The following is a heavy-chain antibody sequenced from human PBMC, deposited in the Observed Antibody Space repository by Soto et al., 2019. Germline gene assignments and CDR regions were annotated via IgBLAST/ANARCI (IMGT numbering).Heavy chain of an antibody. Sequence: EVQLVESGGGLVKPGGSLRLSCAASEFTFTSFNMNWVPQAPGRGLEWVSSISSPTNYIYYGDSMKGRFTISRDNAKNSLYLEMNSLRAEDTAVYYCARESEDLTSNFDYWGQGTLVTVSS. CDR2: ISSPTNYI. V-gene: IGHV3-21*06. CDR1: EFTFTSFN. CDR3: ARESEDLTSNFDY. J-gene: IGHJ4*02.